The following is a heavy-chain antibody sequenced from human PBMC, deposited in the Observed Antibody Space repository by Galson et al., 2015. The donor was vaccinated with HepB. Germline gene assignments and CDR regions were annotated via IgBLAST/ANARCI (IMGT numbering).Heavy chain of an antibody. CDR3: AKDKGSGYSDAFDI. Sequence: SLRLSCAVSGFTFDDYAMHWVRQAPGKGLEWVSGISWNSGSIGYADSVKGRFTISRDNAKNSLYLQMNSLRAEDTALYYCAKDKGSGYSDAFDIWGQRTMVTVSS. V-gene: IGHV3-9*01. D-gene: IGHD3-22*01. J-gene: IGHJ3*02. CDR1: GFTFDDYA. CDR2: ISWNSGSI.